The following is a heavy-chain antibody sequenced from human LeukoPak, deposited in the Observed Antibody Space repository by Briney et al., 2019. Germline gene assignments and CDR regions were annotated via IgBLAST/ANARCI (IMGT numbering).Heavy chain of an antibody. J-gene: IGHJ4*02. Sequence: GGSLRLSCAASGFSFSSYSMDWVRQAPGKGLEWVSSISSGSTSIYYADSVKGRFTISRDNAKNSLYLQMNSLETEDTAVYYCTTDLGLTMIRGVLVSWGQGTLVTVSS. CDR2: ISSGSTSI. CDR3: TTDLGLTMIRGVLVS. CDR1: GFSFSSYS. V-gene: IGHV3-21*03. D-gene: IGHD3-10*01.